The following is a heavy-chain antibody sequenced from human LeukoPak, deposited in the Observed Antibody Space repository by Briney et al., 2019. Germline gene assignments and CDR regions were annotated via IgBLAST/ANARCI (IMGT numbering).Heavy chain of an antibody. V-gene: IGHV4-59*01. D-gene: IGHD4-17*01. CDR2: IYYSGST. CDR1: GGSISSYY. Sequence: SETLSLTCTVSGGSISSYYWSWVRQPPGKGLEWIGYIYYSGSTNYNPSLKSRVTISVDTSKNQFSLKLSSVTAADTAVYYCAILAIYGDWGFDYWSQGTLVTVSS. J-gene: IGHJ4*02. CDR3: AILAIYGDWGFDY.